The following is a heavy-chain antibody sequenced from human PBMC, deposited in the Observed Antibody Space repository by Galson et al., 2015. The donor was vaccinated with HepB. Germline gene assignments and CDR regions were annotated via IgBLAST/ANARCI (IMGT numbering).Heavy chain of an antibody. CDR2: ISYDGSNK. Sequence: SLRLSCAASGFTFSSYAMHWVRQAPGKGLEWVAVISYDGSNKYYADSVKGRFTISRDNSKNTLYLQMNSLRAEDTAVYYCARGQGGVAIDYWGQGTLVTVSS. CDR1: GFTFSSYA. V-gene: IGHV3-30-3*01. D-gene: IGHD3-3*01. J-gene: IGHJ4*02. CDR3: ARGQGGVAIDY.